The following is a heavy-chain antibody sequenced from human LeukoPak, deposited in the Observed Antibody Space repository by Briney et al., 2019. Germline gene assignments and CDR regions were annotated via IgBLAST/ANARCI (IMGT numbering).Heavy chain of an antibody. CDR3: ARVITIFGVVTMGYFDY. CDR1: GGSISRHY. V-gene: IGHV4-34*01. Sequence: SETLSLTCTVSGGSISRHYWSWIRQPPGKGLEWIGEINHSGSTNYNPSLKSRVTISVDTSKNQFSLKLSSVTAADTAVYYCARVITIFGVVTMGYFDYWGQGTLVTVSS. J-gene: IGHJ4*02. CDR2: INHSGST. D-gene: IGHD3-3*01.